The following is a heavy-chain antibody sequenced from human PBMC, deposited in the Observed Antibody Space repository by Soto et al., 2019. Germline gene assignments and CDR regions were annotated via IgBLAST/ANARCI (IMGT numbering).Heavy chain of an antibody. Sequence: EVQLLESGGGLVQPGGSLRLSCAASGFTFSSYAMSWVRQAPGKGLEWVSAISGSGGSTYYADSVKGRFTISRDNSKNTLYLQMNSLRAEDMAVYYCANPPQVYAKYYYYGMDVWGQGTTVTVSS. J-gene: IGHJ6*02. V-gene: IGHV3-23*01. CDR2: ISGSGGST. CDR3: ANPPQVYAKYYYYGMDV. CDR1: GFTFSSYA. D-gene: IGHD2-8*01.